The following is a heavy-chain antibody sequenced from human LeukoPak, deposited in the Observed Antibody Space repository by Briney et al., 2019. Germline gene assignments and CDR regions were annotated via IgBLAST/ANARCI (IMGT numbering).Heavy chain of an antibody. CDR2: MNPNSGNT. D-gene: IGHD6-13*01. V-gene: IGHV1-8*01. CDR1: GYTFTSYD. CDR3: FMAAAGMDERGFDY. Sequence: ASVKVSCKASGYTFTSYDINWVRQATGQGLEWMGWMNPNSGNTGYAQKFQGRVTMTRNTSISTAYMELSSLRSEDTAVYYCFMAAAGMDERGFDYWGQGTLVTVSS. J-gene: IGHJ4*02.